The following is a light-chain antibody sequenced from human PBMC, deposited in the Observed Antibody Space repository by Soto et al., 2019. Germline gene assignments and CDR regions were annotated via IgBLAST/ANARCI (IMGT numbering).Light chain of an antibody. Sequence: EIVMTQSPATQSVSPGEGATLSCRASQGIGVTLAWYQQKPGQNPRLRIYNAFTRATGVPARFSGSGSGTDFTLTINSLQSEDFAVYYCQRHNDWPLTFGGGTKV. V-gene: IGKV3-15*01. CDR2: NAF. J-gene: IGKJ4*01. CDR3: QRHNDWPLT. CDR1: QGIGVT.